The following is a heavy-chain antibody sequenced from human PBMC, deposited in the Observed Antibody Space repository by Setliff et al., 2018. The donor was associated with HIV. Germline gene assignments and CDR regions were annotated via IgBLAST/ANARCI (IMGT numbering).Heavy chain of an antibody. CDR2: IYYSGST. CDR1: GGSILINGFY. Sequence: SETLSLTCSVSGGSILINGFYWSWIRQHSGKGLEWIGYIYYSGSTYYNPSLESRLIMSVDPSKNQFSLKLHSVTAADTAVYYCARGRNFRDIRDSLFDLWGQGTLVTVSS. V-gene: IGHV4-31*03. J-gene: IGHJ4*02. CDR3: ARGRNFRDIRDSLFDL. D-gene: IGHD2-15*01.